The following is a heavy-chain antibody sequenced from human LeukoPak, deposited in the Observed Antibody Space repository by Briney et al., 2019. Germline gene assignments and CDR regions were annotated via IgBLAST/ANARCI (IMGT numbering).Heavy chain of an antibody. V-gene: IGHV4-4*07. J-gene: IGHJ4*02. CDR2: IYTSGST. D-gene: IGHD5-24*01. CDR3: ARETNGYIVY. CDR1: GGSFSGYY. Sequence: SETLSLTCAVYGGSFSGYYWSWIRQPAGEGLEWIGRIYTSGSTNYNPSLKSRVTMSVDTSKNQFSLKLSSVTAADTAVYYCARETNGYIVYWGQGTLVTVSS.